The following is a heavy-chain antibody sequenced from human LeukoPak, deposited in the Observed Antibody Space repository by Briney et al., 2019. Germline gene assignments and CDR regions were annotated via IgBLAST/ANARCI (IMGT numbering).Heavy chain of an antibody. J-gene: IGHJ6*03. CDR1: GYTFTSYD. D-gene: IGHD6-13*01. CDR2: MNPNSGNT. CDR3: ARGRVGWQLVFRKRYYYYYMDV. Sequence: ASVKVSCKASGYTFTSYDINWVRQATGQGLEWMGWMNPNSGNTGYAQKFQGRVTMTRNTSISTAYMELSSLRSEDTAVYYCARGRVGWQLVFRKRYYYYYMDVWGKGTTVTVSS. V-gene: IGHV1-8*01.